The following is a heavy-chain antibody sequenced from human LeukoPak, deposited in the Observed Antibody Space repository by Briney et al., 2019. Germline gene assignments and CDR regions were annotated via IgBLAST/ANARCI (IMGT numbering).Heavy chain of an antibody. Sequence: ASVKVSCKASGYTFTSYYMHWVRQAPGQGLEWMGIINPSGGSTSYAQKFQGRVTMTRDTSTSTVYMELSSLRSEDTAVYYCARGRLFYFLGEGIDLWGRGTLVTVSS. D-gene: IGHD2-8*01. CDR1: GYTFTSYY. V-gene: IGHV1-46*01. CDR3: ARGRLFYFLGEGIDL. CDR2: INPSGGST. J-gene: IGHJ2*01.